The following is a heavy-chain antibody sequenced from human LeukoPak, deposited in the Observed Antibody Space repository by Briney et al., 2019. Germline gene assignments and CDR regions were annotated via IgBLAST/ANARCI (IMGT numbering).Heavy chain of an antibody. CDR1: GYTFTSYY. Sequence: GASVKVSCKASGYTFTSYYMHWVRQAPGQGLEWMGIINPSGSSTGYAQKFQGRVTMTRDMSTSTVYMELSSLRSEDTAVYYCARGYYDSSGYYSWFDYWGQGTLVTVSS. CDR3: ARGYYDSSGYYSWFDY. J-gene: IGHJ4*02. V-gene: IGHV1-46*01. D-gene: IGHD3-22*01. CDR2: INPSGSST.